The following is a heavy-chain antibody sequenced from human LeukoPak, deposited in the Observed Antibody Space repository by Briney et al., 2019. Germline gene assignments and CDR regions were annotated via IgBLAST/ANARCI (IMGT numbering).Heavy chain of an antibody. V-gene: IGHV4-59*08. CDR1: GGSISTYY. Sequence: SGTLSLTCTVSGGSISTYYWSWIRQPPGEGLEWIGYIHYSGTTNYNPSLKNRVTISLDTSKNQFSLNLSSVTAADTAVYYCARMGGYSGYATHWGQGTLVTVSS. D-gene: IGHD5-12*01. CDR3: ARMGGYSGYATH. J-gene: IGHJ4*02. CDR2: IHYSGTT.